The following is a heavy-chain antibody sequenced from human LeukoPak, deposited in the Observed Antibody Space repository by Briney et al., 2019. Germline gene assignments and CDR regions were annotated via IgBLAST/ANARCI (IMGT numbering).Heavy chain of an antibody. D-gene: IGHD5-18*01. J-gene: IGHJ4*02. CDR2: IRSKANSYAT. Sequence: GGSLRLSCAASGFTFSGSAMHWVRQASGKGLEWVGRIRSKANSYATAYAASVKGRFTISRDDSKNTAYLQMNSLKTEDTAVYYCTRRTGGDTAMSGLYYWGQGTLVTVSS. CDR3: TRRTGGDTAMSGLYY. CDR1: GFTFSGSA. V-gene: IGHV3-73*01.